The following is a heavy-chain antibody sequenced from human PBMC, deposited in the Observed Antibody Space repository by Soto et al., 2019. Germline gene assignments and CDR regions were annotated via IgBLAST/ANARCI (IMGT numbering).Heavy chain of an antibody. D-gene: IGHD4-17*01. CDR3: ARIIDYGGNHFDL. Sequence: QVQLQQWGAGLLKPSETLSLTCAVYGGSFSGYYWSWIRQPPGKGLEWIGEINHSGSTNYNPSLKSRVTISVDTSKNQFSLKLCSVTVADTALYYCARIIDYGGNHFDLWGRGTLVTVSS. J-gene: IGHJ2*01. V-gene: IGHV4-34*02. CDR2: INHSGST. CDR1: GGSFSGYY.